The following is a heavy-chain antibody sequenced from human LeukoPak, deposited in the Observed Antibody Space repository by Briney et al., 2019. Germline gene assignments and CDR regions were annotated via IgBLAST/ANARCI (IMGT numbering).Heavy chain of an antibody. CDR2: ISYGTT. V-gene: IGHV4-59*12. CDR1: GDALSTYY. J-gene: IGHJ4*02. Sequence: SETLSLTCSVSGDALSTYYWNWIRQIPGKGLEWIGYISYGTTDYNPSLKSRVTISVDTSKNQFSLKLSSVTAADKAVYYCATDPVRAFISWGQGTLVTVSS. CDR3: ATDPVRAFIS. D-gene: IGHD3-10*01.